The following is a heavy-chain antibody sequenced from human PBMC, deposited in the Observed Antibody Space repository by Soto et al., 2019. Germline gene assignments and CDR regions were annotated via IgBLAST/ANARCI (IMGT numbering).Heavy chain of an antibody. CDR3: VKDGSSGWPYYYGMDV. Sequence: GGSLRLSCAASGFTFSSYGMHWVRQAPGKGLEWVAVISYDGRNKYYADSVKGRFTISRDNSKNTLYLQMSSLRPEDTAVYYCVKDGSSGWPYYYGMDVWGQGTTVTVSS. J-gene: IGHJ6*02. D-gene: IGHD6-19*01. CDR1: GFTFSSYG. CDR2: ISYDGRNK. V-gene: IGHV3-30*18.